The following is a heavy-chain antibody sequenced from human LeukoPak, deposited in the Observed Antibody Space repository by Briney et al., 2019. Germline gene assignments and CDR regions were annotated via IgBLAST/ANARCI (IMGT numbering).Heavy chain of an antibody. V-gene: IGHV1-2*02. D-gene: IGHD6-19*01. CDR3: ASSIAVAAAPFDY. CDR1: GYTFTDYY. J-gene: IGHJ4*02. Sequence: GASVKVSCKASGYTFTDYYMHWVRQAPGQGLEWMGWINPNSGGTNYAQKFQGRVTMTRDTSISTAYMELSRLRSDDTAVYYCASSIAVAAAPFDYWGQGTLVTVSS. CDR2: INPNSGGT.